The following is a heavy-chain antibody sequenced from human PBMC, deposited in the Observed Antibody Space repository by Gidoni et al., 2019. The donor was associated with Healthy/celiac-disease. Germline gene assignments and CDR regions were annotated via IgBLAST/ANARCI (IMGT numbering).Heavy chain of an antibody. CDR3: ARHPSRYSIYQLGFDP. V-gene: IGHV4-39*01. CDR1: GGSISSSSYY. Sequence: QLQLQESGPGLVKPSETLSLTCTVSGGSISSSSYYWGWIRQPPGKGLEWIGSIYYSGSTYYNPSLKSRVTISVDTSKNQFSLKLSSVTAADTAVYYCARHPSRYSIYQLGFDPWGQGTLVTVSS. D-gene: IGHD1-1*01. CDR2: IYYSGST. J-gene: IGHJ5*02.